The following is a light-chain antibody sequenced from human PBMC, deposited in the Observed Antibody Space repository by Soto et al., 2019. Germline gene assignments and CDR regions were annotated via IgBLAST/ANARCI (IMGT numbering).Light chain of an antibody. J-gene: IGKJ4*01. V-gene: IGKV1-12*01. Sequence: DIQMTQSPSSVSASVGDRVTITCRATQGISNWLAWYQQKPGQAPKLLIYVATSLQDGVPLRFSGSGSGADFTLTISALQPEDFATYYCQQANSLPLTCGGGTKVEIK. CDR2: VAT. CDR1: QGISNW. CDR3: QQANSLPLT.